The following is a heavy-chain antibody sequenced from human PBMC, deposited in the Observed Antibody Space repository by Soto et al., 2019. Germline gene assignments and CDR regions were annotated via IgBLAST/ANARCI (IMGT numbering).Heavy chain of an antibody. V-gene: IGHV4-39*01. D-gene: IGHD3-22*01. CDR3: ARHGPEEGEDYYDSSGYNHYWYFDL. CDR1: GGSISSSSYY. Sequence: QLQLQESGPGLVKPSETLSLTCTVSGGSISSSSYYWGWIRQPPGKGLEWIGSIYYSGSTYYNPSLKSRVTISVDTSKNQFSLKLSSVTAADTAVYYCARHGPEEGEDYYDSSGYNHYWYFDLWGRGTLVTVSS. J-gene: IGHJ2*01. CDR2: IYYSGST.